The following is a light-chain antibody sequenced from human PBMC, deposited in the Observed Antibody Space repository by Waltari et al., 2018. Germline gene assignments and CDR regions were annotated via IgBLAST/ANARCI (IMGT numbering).Light chain of an antibody. CDR2: DKN. Sequence: TQDPAVSVAMGQTVRITCQGDSLRTYHASWYQQRPGQAPRLVMYDKNNRPSGVPDRFSGSSSDDTASLTITGAQAEDEGHYYCHSRDASGVGGTFGGGTKLTVL. V-gene: IGLV3-19*01. J-gene: IGLJ2*01. CDR1: SLRTYH. CDR3: HSRDASGVGGT.